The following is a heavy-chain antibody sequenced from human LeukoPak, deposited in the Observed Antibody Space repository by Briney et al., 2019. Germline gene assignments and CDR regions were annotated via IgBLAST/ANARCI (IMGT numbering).Heavy chain of an antibody. Sequence: PSETLSLTCTVSGDFISGSYWSWIRQPAGKGLEWIGRIYTTGTANYNPSLTSRVTMSVDTSKKQLSLKLNSVTAADTAVYYCAIFGGEGGFLHYWGQGILVAVSS. CDR3: AIFGGEGGFLHY. J-gene: IGHJ4*02. D-gene: IGHD4-23*01. CDR1: GDFISGSY. CDR2: IYTTGTA. V-gene: IGHV4-4*07.